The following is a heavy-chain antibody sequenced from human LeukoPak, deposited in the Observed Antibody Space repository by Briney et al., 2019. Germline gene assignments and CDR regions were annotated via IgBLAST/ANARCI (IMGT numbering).Heavy chain of an antibody. CDR1: GFTFSSYG. CDR3: LYGMDV. Sequence: GGSLRLSCAASGFTFSSYGMPWVRQAPGKGLEWVAVISYDGSNKYYADSVKGRFTISRDNSKNTLYLQMNSLRAEDTAVYYCLYGMDVWGQGTTVTVSS. J-gene: IGHJ6*02. V-gene: IGHV3-30*03. CDR2: ISYDGSNK.